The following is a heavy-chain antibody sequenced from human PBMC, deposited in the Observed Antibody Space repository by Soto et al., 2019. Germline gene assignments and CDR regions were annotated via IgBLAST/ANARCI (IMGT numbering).Heavy chain of an antibody. CDR1: GLTFSGHW. D-gene: IGHD3-16*02. Sequence: VRLVESGGTLVQPGGSLRISCAASGLTFSGHWMTWVRQTPGKGPEWVANISPDGSDKSYVDSVKGRFTISRDNDKNSLSLQLDGLIVGDTAVYHCASRHAGNTYRAVFDFWGQGTLVTVSS. J-gene: IGHJ4*02. CDR2: ISPDGSDK. CDR3: ASRHAGNTYRAVFDF. V-gene: IGHV3-7*03.